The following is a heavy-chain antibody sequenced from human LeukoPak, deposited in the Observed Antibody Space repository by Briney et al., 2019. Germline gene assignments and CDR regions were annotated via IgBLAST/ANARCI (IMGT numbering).Heavy chain of an antibody. Sequence: GGSPRLSCAASGFTFRNYAMSWVRQAPGKGLEWVSTISGSGGSTYYADSVKGRFTISRDNSKNTVYLQMNSLRAEDTALYYCAKAFSSGWSIDYWGQGTLVTVSS. J-gene: IGHJ4*02. CDR3: AKAFSSGWSIDY. D-gene: IGHD6-19*01. CDR1: GFTFRNYA. V-gene: IGHV3-23*01. CDR2: ISGSGGST.